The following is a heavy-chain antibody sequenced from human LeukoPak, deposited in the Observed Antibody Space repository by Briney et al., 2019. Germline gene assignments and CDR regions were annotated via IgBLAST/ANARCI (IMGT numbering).Heavy chain of an antibody. D-gene: IGHD3-16*01. V-gene: IGHV1-24*01. CDR2: FNHEDGKI. CDR3: AAEGGLHGFDI. Sequence: SVTVSCKVSGYTLTKVSLHWVRPVPGKGLEWMGGFNHEDGKIILQPRFQGRVTMTGDNLADTAYMELKSLRSEDTVVYFCAAEGGLHGFDIWGQGTLVTVSS. J-gene: IGHJ3*02. CDR1: GYTLTKVS.